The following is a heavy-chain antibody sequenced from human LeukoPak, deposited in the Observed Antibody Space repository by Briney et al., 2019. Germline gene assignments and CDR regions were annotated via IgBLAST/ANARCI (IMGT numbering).Heavy chain of an antibody. CDR3: ARGVYDYVWGSYRFDY. CDR2: IYYSGST. J-gene: IGHJ4*02. V-gene: IGHV4-59*01. D-gene: IGHD3-16*02. Sequence: PSETLSLTCTVSGGSISSYYWSWIRQPPGKGLEWIGYIYYSGSTNYNPSLKSRVTISVDTSKNQFSLKLSSVTAADTAVYYCARGVYDYVWGSYRFDYWGQGTLVIVSS. CDR1: GGSISSYY.